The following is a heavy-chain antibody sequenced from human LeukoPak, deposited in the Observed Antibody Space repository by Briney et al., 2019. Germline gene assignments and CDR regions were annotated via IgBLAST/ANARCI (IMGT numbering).Heavy chain of an antibody. CDR3: AKDAQRGFDYSNSLEY. J-gene: IGHJ4*02. CDR1: GFTFSHYA. V-gene: IGHV3-33*06. Sequence: GGSLRLSCSASGFTFSHYAMHWDRQAPGKGLDWVAVIWHDGSSKYYADSVKGRFTISRDNSRKTVSLQMNSLRAEDTAVYYCAKDAQRGFDYSNSLEYWGQGILVTVSS. D-gene: IGHD4-11*01. CDR2: IWHDGSSK.